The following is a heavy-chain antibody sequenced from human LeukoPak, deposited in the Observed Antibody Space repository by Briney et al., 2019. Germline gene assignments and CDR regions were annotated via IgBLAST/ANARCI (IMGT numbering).Heavy chain of an antibody. CDR1: GGSLSSSIW. V-gene: IGHV4-4*02. D-gene: IGHD3-22*01. Sequence: SETLSVTCVVSGGSLSSSIWWSWVRQRPGKGLEGVGEIIHSGSTNYNPSLKSRVTMSIDNSKNQFSLKLKSVTATDTAVYYCATFYASSGYRLDYWGQGTLVTVSS. J-gene: IGHJ4*02. CDR3: ATFYASSGYRLDY. CDR2: IIHSGST.